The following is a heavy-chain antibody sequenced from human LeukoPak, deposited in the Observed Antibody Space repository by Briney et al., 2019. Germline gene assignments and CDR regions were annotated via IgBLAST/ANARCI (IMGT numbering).Heavy chain of an antibody. Sequence: SETLSLTCTVSGGSISSGGYYWRWIRQHPGKGLEWIGYIYYSGSTYYNPSLKSRVTISVDTSKNQFSLKLSSVTAADTAVYYCARSASYYDILTGYYPGWFDPWGQGTLVTVSS. CDR1: GGSISSGGYY. V-gene: IGHV4-31*03. CDR3: ARSASYYDILTGYYPGWFDP. D-gene: IGHD3-9*01. CDR2: IYYSGST. J-gene: IGHJ5*02.